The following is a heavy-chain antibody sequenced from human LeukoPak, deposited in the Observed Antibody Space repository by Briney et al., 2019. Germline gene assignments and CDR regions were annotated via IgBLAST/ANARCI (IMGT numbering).Heavy chain of an antibody. D-gene: IGHD3-10*01. J-gene: IGHJ6*03. CDR2: IRYDGTNK. Sequence: GGSLRLSCAASGISFSSYGMHWVRQAPGKGLEWVAFIRYDGTNKYYADSVKGRFTISRDNSKNTLYLQMNSLRAEDTAVYYCARGWDGSGSYPYYYYMDVWGKGTTVTISS. CDR1: GISFSSYG. V-gene: IGHV3-30*02. CDR3: ARGWDGSGSYPYYYYMDV.